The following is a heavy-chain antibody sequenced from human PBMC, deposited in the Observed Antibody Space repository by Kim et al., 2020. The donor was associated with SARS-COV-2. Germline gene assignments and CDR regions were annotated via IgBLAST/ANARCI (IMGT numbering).Heavy chain of an antibody. Sequence: SETLSLTCTVSGDSINNTNWWSWVRQSPGTGLEWIGEIYRTGATQYDPSLKSRVTISLDKSKNQFSLKVTSVTAADTAVYYCVRINQERQGASDSWGQGT. J-gene: IGHJ3*02. CDR3: VRINQERQGASDS. CDR2: IYRTGAT. V-gene: IGHV4-4*02. D-gene: IGHD6-25*01. CDR1: GDSINNTNW.